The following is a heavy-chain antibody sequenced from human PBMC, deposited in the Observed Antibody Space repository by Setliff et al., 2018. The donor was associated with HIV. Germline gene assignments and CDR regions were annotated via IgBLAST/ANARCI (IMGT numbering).Heavy chain of an antibody. CDR2: IYTSGST. V-gene: IGHV4-61*02. Sequence: SGPTLVNPTQTLTLTCTFSGFSLSTRGMCVSWIRQPPGKGLEWIGNIYTSGSTNYNPSLKSRVTISVDTSKNQFSLKLSSVTAADAAVYYCARLDCSSSSGFLDYWGQGTLVTVSS. D-gene: IGHD2-2*01. CDR3: ARLDCSSSSGFLDY. J-gene: IGHJ4*02. CDR1: GFSLSTRGMC.